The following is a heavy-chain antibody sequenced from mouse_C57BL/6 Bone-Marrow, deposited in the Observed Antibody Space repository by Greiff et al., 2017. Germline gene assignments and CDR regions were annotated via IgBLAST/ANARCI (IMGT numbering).Heavy chain of an antibody. CDR2: IDPETGGT. CDR1: GYTFTDYE. J-gene: IGHJ4*01. Sequence: VQLQQSGAELVRPGASVTLSCKASGYTFTDYEMHWVKQTPVHGLEWIGAIDPETGGTAYNQKFKGKATLTVDKSSSAAYMQLSSLTSEDSAVYYCATPAAMDYWGQGTSVTVSS. V-gene: IGHV1-15*01. CDR3: ATPAAMDY.